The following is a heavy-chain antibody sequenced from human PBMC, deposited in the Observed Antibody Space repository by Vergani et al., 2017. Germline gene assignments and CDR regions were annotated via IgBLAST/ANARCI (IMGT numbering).Heavy chain of an antibody. J-gene: IGHJ6*02. CDR1: GAPISYWC. D-gene: IGHD7-27*01. Sequence: QVQMQESGPGLVKTSETLSLTCSASGAPISYWCWSWPRQPAGKGLEWIGRLCPSGSTNYKPSLKSRVTMSIDTSKNQFSLKLTSVTAADTAVYYCATGAGPFDIWGQGTTVTVSS. CDR3: ATGAGPFDI. CDR2: LCPSGST. V-gene: IGHV4-4*07.